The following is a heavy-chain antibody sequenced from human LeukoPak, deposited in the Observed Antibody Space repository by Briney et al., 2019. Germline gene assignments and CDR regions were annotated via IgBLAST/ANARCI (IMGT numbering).Heavy chain of an antibody. CDR1: GFTFSSYS. CDR3: ARSEVGASFDY. V-gene: IGHV3-21*01. D-gene: IGHD1-26*01. Sequence: GGSLRLSCAASGFTFSSYSMNWVRQAPGKGLEWVSSISTGSRYIFYAESVKGRFTISRDNAENSLYLQMSSLRADDTAVYYCARSEVGASFDYWGQGTLVTVSS. J-gene: IGHJ4*02. CDR2: ISTGSRYI.